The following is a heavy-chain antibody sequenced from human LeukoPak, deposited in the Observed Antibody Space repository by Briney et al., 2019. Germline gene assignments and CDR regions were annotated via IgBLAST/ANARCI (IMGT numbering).Heavy chain of an antibody. CDR1: RFTFSNYW. CDR2: IKPDGSEK. V-gene: IGHV3-7*01. D-gene: IGHD3-16*01. Sequence: GGSLRLSCVASRFTFSNYWMSWVRQAPGKGLERVANIKPDGSEKQYVDSVKGRFTVSRDNAKNSLYLQMNSLRADDTAVYYCARSGKSYGFDIWGQGTLVTVSS. CDR3: ARSGKSYGFDI. J-gene: IGHJ4*02.